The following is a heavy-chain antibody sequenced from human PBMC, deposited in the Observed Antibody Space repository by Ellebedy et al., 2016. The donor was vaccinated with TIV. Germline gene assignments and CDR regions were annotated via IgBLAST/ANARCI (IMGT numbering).Heavy chain of an antibody. Sequence: SETLSLXXTVSGGSISSYYWSWIRQPPGKGLEWIGYIYYSGSTNYNPSLKSRVTISVDTSKNQFSLKLSSVTAADTAVYYCARENGYDSGWFNPWGQGTLVTVSS. J-gene: IGHJ5*02. CDR3: ARENGYDSGWFNP. CDR2: IYYSGST. D-gene: IGHD5-12*01. V-gene: IGHV4-59*13. CDR1: GGSISSYY.